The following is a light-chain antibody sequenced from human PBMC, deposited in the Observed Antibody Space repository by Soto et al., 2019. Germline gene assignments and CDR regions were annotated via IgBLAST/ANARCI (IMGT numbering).Light chain of an antibody. CDR1: QSVSSRY. CDR2: GAS. V-gene: IGKV3-20*01. Sequence: EIVLTQSPGTLSLSPGERATLSCRASQSVSSRYLAWYQQKPGQAPRLLIYGASNRATGIPDRFSGSGSGTDFTLTISRLEPEEVAVYFCQQYGSSPPFTLGQGTKVEIK. CDR3: QQYGSSPPFT. J-gene: IGKJ2*01.